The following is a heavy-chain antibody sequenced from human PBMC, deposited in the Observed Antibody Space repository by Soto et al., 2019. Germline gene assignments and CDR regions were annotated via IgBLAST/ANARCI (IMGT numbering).Heavy chain of an antibody. Sequence: SETLSLTCAVSGGSISSGGYSWSWIRQPPGKSLEWIGYIYHSGSPYYIPSLKIRVTISVDRSKNQFSLKLSSVTAADTAVYYCARGDIVLVPAAMIGAPDWFDPWGQGTLVTVS. V-gene: IGHV4-30-2*01. J-gene: IGHJ5*02. D-gene: IGHD2-2*01. CDR1: GGSISSGGYS. CDR3: ARGDIVLVPAAMIGAPDWFDP. CDR2: IYHSGSP.